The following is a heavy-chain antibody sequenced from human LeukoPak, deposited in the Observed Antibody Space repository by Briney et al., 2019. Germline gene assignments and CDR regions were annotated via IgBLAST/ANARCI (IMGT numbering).Heavy chain of an antibody. Sequence: SETLSLTCTVSGGSISSYYWSWIRQPPGKGLEWIGHIYYSGSTNYNPSLKSRVTISVDTSKNQFSLKLSSVTAADTAVYYCARLNNWGFYYFDYWGQGTLVTVSS. CDR3: ARLNNWGFYYFDY. CDR1: GGSISSYY. CDR2: IYYSGST. D-gene: IGHD7-27*01. V-gene: IGHV4-59*08. J-gene: IGHJ4*02.